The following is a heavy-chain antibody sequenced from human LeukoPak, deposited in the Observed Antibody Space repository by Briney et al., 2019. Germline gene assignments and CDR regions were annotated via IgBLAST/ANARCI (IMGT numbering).Heavy chain of an antibody. CDR2: IYIDGNST. J-gene: IGHJ4*02. D-gene: IGHD1-14*01. CDR1: GFTFSSYW. V-gene: IGHV3-74*01. CDR3: ARGLDGSFDY. Sequence: PGGSLRLSCAASGFTFSSYWMHWVRQAPGKGLVWVSRIYIDGNSTSYADSVKGRSTISRDNAKNTLYLQMNSLRDEDTAVYYCARGLDGSFDYWGLGTLVTVSS.